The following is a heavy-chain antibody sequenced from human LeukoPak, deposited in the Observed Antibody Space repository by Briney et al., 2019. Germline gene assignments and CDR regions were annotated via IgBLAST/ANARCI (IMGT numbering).Heavy chain of an antibody. J-gene: IGHJ2*01. Sequence: GGSLRLSCTVSGFTVSSNSMSWVRQAPGKGLEWVSFIYSDNTHYSDSVKGRFTISRDNVKNSLFLQMDSLRAEDTALYYCARSMTTVTTRFFDLWGRGTLVTVSS. CDR1: GFTVSSNS. V-gene: IGHV3-53*01. D-gene: IGHD4-17*01. CDR3: ARSMTTVTTRFFDL. CDR2: IYSDNT.